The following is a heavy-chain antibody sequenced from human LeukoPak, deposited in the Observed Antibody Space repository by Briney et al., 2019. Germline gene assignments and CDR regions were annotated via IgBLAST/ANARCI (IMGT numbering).Heavy chain of an antibody. CDR2: IYPGDSDT. J-gene: IGHJ5*02. CDR3: ARSSAGGLFDP. Sequence: GESLKISCQGSGYTFGSYWLGWVRQMPGKGLEWMGIIYPGDSDTRYSPSFQGQVTISADKSISTAYLQWSSLKASDTAMYYCARSSAGGLFDPWGQGTLVTVSS. D-gene: IGHD3-10*01. V-gene: IGHV5-51*01. CDR1: GYTFGSYW.